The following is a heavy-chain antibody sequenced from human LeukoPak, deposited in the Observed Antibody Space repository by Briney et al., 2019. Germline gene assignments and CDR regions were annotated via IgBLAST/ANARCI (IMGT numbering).Heavy chain of an antibody. V-gene: IGHV3-53*01. CDR1: GFTVSSNY. Sequence: PGGSLRLSCAASGFTVSSNYMSWVRQAPGKGLEWVSVIYSGGSTYYADSVKGRFTISRDNAKNSLYLQMNSLRAEDTAVYYCARGDILHGMDVWGQGTTVTVSS. CDR3: ARGDILHGMDV. J-gene: IGHJ6*02. D-gene: IGHD2-15*01. CDR2: IYSGGST.